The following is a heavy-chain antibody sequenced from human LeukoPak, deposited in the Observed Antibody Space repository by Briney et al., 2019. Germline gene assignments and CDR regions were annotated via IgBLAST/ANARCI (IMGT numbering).Heavy chain of an antibody. J-gene: IGHJ3*02. D-gene: IGHD3-22*01. CDR3: ARAVPHMYYDDSSGYYGDAFDI. CDR1: GFIVRTNY. CDR2: IYSGGTT. Sequence: PGGSLRLSCAAFGFIVRTNYMSWVRQAPGKGLQWVSVIYSGGTTRYADSVRGRFTISRDNSKNTLYLQMNSLRAEDTAMHYCARAVPHMYYDDSSGYYGDAFDIWGQGTWVTVSS. V-gene: IGHV3-53*01.